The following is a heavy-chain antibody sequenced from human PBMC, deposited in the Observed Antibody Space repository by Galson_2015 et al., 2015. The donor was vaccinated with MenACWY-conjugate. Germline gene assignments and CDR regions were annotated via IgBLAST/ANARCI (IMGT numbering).Heavy chain of an antibody. CDR2: TYYRSKWYN. D-gene: IGHD1-7*01. CDR1: GDSVSSKSAA. J-gene: IGHJ5*02. V-gene: IGHV6-1*01. CDR3: SRGTLGWPFRWFDP. Sequence: CAISGDSVSSKSAAWNWIRQSPSRGLEWLGRTYYRSKWYNDYAVSVKSRITINPDTSKNQFSLQLNSVTPEDTAVYYSSRGTLGWPFRWFDPWGQGTLVTVSS.